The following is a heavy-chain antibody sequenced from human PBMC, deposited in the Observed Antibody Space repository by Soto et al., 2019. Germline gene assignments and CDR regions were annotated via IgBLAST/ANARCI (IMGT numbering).Heavy chain of an antibody. CDR3: ASDQYGSSTSCSSL. CDR2: INHSGST. V-gene: IGHV4-34*01. J-gene: IGHJ4*02. D-gene: IGHD2-2*01. Sequence: QVQLQQWGAGLLKPSETLSLTCAVYGGSFSGYYWSWIRQPPGKGLEWIGEINHSGSTNYNPSLKLRVTISVDTSKNQFSLKLSSVTAADTAVYYCASDQYGSSTSCSSLWGQGTLVTVSS. CDR1: GGSFSGYY.